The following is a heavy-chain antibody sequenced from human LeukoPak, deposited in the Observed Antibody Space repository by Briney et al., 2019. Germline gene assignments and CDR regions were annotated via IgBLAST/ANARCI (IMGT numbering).Heavy chain of an antibody. D-gene: IGHD5-18*01. V-gene: IGHV4-59*08. J-gene: IGHJ5*02. CDR1: GGSISSYY. CDR3: ATRAWGGYSS. CDR2: IYYSGST. Sequence: SETLSLTCTVSGGSISSYYWSWIRQPPGKGLEWIGYIYYSGSTNYNPSLKSRVTISVDTSKNQFSLKLSSVTAADTAVYYCATRAWGGYSSWGRGTLVTVSS.